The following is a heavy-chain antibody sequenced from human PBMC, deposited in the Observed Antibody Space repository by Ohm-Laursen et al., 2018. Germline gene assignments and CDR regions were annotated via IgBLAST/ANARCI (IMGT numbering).Heavy chain of an antibody. V-gene: IGHV3-21*01. CDR3: ASPKYGGSGYYYYGMDV. J-gene: IGHJ6*02. Sequence: SLRLSCSASGFTFSSYSMNWVRQAPGKGLEWVSSISSSSSYIYYADSVKGRFTISRDNAKNSLYLQMNSLRAEDTAVYYCASPKYGGSGYYYYGMDVWGQGTTVTVSS. D-gene: IGHD3-16*01. CDR2: ISSSSSYI. CDR1: GFTFSSYS.